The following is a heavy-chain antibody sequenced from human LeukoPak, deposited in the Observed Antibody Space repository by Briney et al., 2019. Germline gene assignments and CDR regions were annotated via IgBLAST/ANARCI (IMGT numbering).Heavy chain of an antibody. D-gene: IGHD2-15*01. V-gene: IGHV4-34*01. CDR2: INHSGST. Sequence: PSETLSLTCAVYGGSFSGYYWSWIRQPPGKGLEWIGEINHSGSTNYNPSLKSRVTISVDTSKNQFSLKLSSVTAADTAVYYCARQRGIVVPYYFDYWGQGTLVTVSS. CDR1: GGSFSGYY. CDR3: ARQRGIVVPYYFDY. J-gene: IGHJ4*02.